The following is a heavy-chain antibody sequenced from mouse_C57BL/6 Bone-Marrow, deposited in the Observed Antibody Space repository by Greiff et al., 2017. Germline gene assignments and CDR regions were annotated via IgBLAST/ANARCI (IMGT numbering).Heavy chain of an antibody. J-gene: IGHJ3*01. CDR1: GYAFTNYL. D-gene: IGHD2-3*01. V-gene: IGHV1-54*01. Sequence: QVQLQQSGAELVRPGTSVKVSCKASGYAFTNYLIEWVKQRPGQGLEWIGVINPGSGGTNYNEKFKGKATLTADKSSSTAYMQLSSLTSEDSAVYFCARDDGYYRFAYWGQVTLVTVSA. CDR2: INPGSGGT. CDR3: ARDDGYYRFAY.